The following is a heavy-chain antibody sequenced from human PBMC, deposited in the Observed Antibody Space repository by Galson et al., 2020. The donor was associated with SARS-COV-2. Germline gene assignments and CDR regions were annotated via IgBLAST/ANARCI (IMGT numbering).Heavy chain of an antibody. V-gene: IGHV1-8*01. Sequence: ASVTDTCRATGYTLTTLHINWLRQVTGQGLEWMGYMSPNTGNTDYAQKFQGRVIMTRDTSMSTAYMELSSLTSEDTAVYYCTRGVVAGADYWGQGALVAVSS. CDR1: GYTLTTLH. D-gene: IGHD2-15*01. CDR2: MSPNTGNT. CDR3: TRGVVAGADY. J-gene: IGHJ4*02.